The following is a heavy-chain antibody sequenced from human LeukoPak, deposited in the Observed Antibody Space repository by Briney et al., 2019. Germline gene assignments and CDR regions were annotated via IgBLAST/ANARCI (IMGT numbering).Heavy chain of an antibody. J-gene: IGHJ4*02. Sequence: PSETLSLTCSVYGGSFSGYYWSWIRQPPGKGLEWIGEINHSGSTNYNPSLKSRVTISVDTSKNQFSLKLSSVTAADTAVYYCARSRGSPDYWGQGTLVTVSS. CDR3: ARSRGSPDY. CDR1: GGSFSGYY. CDR2: INHSGST. V-gene: IGHV4-34*01. D-gene: IGHD3-10*01.